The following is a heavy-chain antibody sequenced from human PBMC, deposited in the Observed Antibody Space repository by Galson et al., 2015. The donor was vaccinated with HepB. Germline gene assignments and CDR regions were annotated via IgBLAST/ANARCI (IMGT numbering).Heavy chain of an antibody. V-gene: IGHV4-39*07. CDR3: ANIVVIPGAPNRESHWFDP. Sequence: SLTCTVSGDSISNSLDYWGWIRQPPGKGLEWIGSISYTEKTYYNPSLMSRITISVDTSKNQFSLKLTSVTAADTAIYYCANIVVIPGAPNRESHWFDPWGQGTLVTVSS. J-gene: IGHJ5*02. CDR1: GDSISNSLDY. D-gene: IGHD2/OR15-2a*01. CDR2: ISYTEKT.